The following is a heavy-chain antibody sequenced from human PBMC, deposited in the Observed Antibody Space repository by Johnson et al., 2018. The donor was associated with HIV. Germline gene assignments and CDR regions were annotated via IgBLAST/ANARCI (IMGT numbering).Heavy chain of an antibody. D-gene: IGHD2-21*02. J-gene: IGHJ3*02. Sequence: QMLLVESGGGVVQPGRSLRLSCAASGFTFSSYAIHWVRQAPGKGLEWVAVISYDGSNKYYADSVKGRFTISRDNSKNTLYLQMNSLRADDTALYYCARGLAYCGGDCSNAFDIWGQGTMVTVSS. V-gene: IGHV3-30*04. CDR2: ISYDGSNK. CDR3: ARGLAYCGGDCSNAFDI. CDR1: GFTFSSYA.